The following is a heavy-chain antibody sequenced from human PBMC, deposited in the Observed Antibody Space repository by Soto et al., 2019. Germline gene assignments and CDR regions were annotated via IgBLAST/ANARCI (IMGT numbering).Heavy chain of an antibody. J-gene: IGHJ4*02. CDR2: FSNTGGGT. CDR1: GFTVSEYA. CDR3: AKGRGLPSEFDY. Sequence: PGGSLRLSCAACGFTVSEYAMSWGRQAPGKGLAWVSVFSNTGGGTYYADSVKGRFTISRDNSKNMLYLQMTSLRAEDTAVYYCAKGRGLPSEFDYWGQGTLVTVSS. V-gene: IGHV3-23*01.